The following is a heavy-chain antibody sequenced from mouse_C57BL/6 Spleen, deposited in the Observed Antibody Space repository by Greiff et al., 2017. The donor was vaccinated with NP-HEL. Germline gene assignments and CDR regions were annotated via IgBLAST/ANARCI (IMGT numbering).Heavy chain of an antibody. D-gene: IGHD1-1*01. CDR2: INPNNGGT. CDR1: GYTFTDYY. J-gene: IGHJ2*01. Sequence: EVQLQQSGPELVKPGASVKISCKASGYTFTDYYMNWVKQSHGKSLEWIGDINPNNGGTSYNQKFKGKATLTVDKSSSTAYMELRSLTSEDSAVYYCAREEITTVVAPDYWGQGTTLTVSS. V-gene: IGHV1-26*01. CDR3: AREEITTVVAPDY.